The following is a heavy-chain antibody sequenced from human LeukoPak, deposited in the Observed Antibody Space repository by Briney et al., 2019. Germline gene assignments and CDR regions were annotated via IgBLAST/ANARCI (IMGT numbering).Heavy chain of an antibody. V-gene: IGHV1-2*02. D-gene: IGHD3-9*01. CDR3: ARHSGLLDWLLPTDEY. J-gene: IGHJ4*02. CDR1: GYTFTGYY. CDR2: INPNSGGT. Sequence: GASVKVSCKASGYTFTGYYMHWVRQAPGQGLEWMGWINPNSGGTNYAQKFQGRVTMTRDTSISTAYLQWSSLKASDTAMYYCARHSGLLDWLLPTDEYWGQGTLVTVSS.